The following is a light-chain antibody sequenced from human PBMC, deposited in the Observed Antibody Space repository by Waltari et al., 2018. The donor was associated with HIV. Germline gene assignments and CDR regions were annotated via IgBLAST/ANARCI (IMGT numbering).Light chain of an antibody. CDR2: KNI. CDR1: SSNLGHDN. J-gene: IGLJ1*01. V-gene: IGLV1-47*01. CDR3: VGWDASLSAYV. Sequence: QSVLTQPPSASGTPGQRVTISCSGSSSNLGHDNVYCYQQLPGTTPKLLIYKNIQRPSGVPDRFAGSKSGTSAYLAISGLRSEDEADYYCVGWDASLSAYVFGAGTKVTVL.